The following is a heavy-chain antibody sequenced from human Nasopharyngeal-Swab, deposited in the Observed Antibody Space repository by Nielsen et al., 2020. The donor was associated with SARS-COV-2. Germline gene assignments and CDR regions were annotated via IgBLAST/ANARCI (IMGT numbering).Heavy chain of an antibody. Sequence: ASVKVSCKASGYAFTDHVHGISWVRQAPGQGLEWMGWISVYNGNTTYAQEFQGRVTMTTDTSTSTAYMELRSLRSEDTAVYYCASPQGGYSYGPYYYYGMDVWGQGTTVTVSS. D-gene: IGHD5-18*01. CDR1: GYAFTDHV. V-gene: IGHV1-18*04. CDR2: ISVYNGNT. J-gene: IGHJ6*02. CDR3: ASPQGGYSYGPYYYYGMDV.